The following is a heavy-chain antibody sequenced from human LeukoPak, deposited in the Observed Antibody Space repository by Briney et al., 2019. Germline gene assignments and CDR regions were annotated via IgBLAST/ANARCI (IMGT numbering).Heavy chain of an antibody. D-gene: IGHD4-17*01. CDR2: INPNSGGT. J-gene: IGHJ4*02. Sequence: ASVKVSCKASGYTFTGYYMRWVRQAPGQGLEWMGWINPNSGGTNHAQKFQGRVTMTRDTSISTAYMELSRLRSDDTAVYYCARGTVTTVTTPIDYWGQGTLVTVSS. V-gene: IGHV1-2*02. CDR1: GYTFTGYY. CDR3: ARGTVTTVTTPIDY.